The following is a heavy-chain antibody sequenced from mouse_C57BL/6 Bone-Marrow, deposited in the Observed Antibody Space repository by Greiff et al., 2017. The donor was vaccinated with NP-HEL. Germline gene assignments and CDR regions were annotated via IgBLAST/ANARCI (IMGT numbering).Heavy chain of an antibody. CDR3: ARVSEGYAVDY. CDR2: IDPANGNT. CDR1: GYTFTSSC. J-gene: IGHJ4*01. D-gene: IGHD2-13*01. Sequence: QVQLQQSVAELVRPGASVKLSCKASGYTFTSSCMHWVKQRPEQGLEWIGSIDPANGNTNYTPKFKGKATMTVDTSSNTAYLQLSSLTSEESAVYYCARVSEGYAVDYWGQGTSVTVSS. V-gene: IGHV1-69*02.